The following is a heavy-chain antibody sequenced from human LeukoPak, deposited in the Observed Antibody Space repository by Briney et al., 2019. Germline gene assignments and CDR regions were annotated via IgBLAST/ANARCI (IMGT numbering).Heavy chain of an antibody. CDR3: AKLQQWLALFDY. V-gene: IGHV4-39*01. D-gene: IGHD6-19*01. Sequence: SETLSLTCTISGGSITSYHWSWIRQPPGKGLEWIGSIYYSGSTYYNPSLKSRVTISVDTSKNQFSLKLSSVTAADTAVYYCAKLQQWLALFDYWGQGTLVTVSS. CDR1: GGSITSYH. CDR2: IYYSGST. J-gene: IGHJ4*02.